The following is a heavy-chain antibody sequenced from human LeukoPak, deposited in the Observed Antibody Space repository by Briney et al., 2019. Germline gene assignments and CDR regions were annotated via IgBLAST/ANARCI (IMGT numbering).Heavy chain of an antibody. D-gene: IGHD6-13*01. V-gene: IGHV4-39*07. J-gene: IGHJ4*02. CDR2: VFYNGAT. CDR3: ARAGGLAAAGSVDY. CDR1: GGSISSSIYY. Sequence: KPSETLSLTCIVSGGSISSSIYYWAWVRQPPGKGLEWIGTVFYNGATQYSPSLRSRVTISIDTSTNQFSLKLTSVTAADTAVYYCARAGGLAAAGSVDYWGQGTLVTVSS.